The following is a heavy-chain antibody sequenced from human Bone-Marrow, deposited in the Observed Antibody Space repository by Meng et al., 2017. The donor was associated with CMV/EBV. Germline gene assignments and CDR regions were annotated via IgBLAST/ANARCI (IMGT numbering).Heavy chain of an antibody. Sequence: SCKASGFTFSSYAMHWVRQAPGKGLEYVSAISSNGGSTYYADSVKGRFTISRDNSKNTLYLQMGSLRAEDMAVYYCSRGEYQLLPYYYYYGMDVWGQGTTVTVSS. CDR3: SRGEYQLLPYYYYYGMDV. V-gene: IGHV3-64*02. CDR2: ISSNGGST. J-gene: IGHJ6*02. D-gene: IGHD2-2*01. CDR1: GFTFSSYA.